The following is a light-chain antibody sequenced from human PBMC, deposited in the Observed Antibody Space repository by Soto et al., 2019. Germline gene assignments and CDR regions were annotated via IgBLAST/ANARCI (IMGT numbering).Light chain of an antibody. CDR2: AAS. CDR1: QSISSY. J-gene: IGKJ4*01. V-gene: IGKV1-39*01. Sequence: DIQMTQSPSSLSASVGDRVTITCRASQSISSYLNWYQQKPGKAPKLLIYAASSLQSGVPSRFSGSGSGTDFTLTISSLQSEDFALYYCQQYNNWPLTFGGGTKVDIK. CDR3: QQYNNWPLT.